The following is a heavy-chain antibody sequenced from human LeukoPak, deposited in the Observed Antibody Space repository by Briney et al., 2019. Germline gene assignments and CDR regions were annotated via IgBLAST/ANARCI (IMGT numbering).Heavy chain of an antibody. CDR2: ISALFPNT. D-gene: IGHD3-16*01. Sequence: GGSLRLSCAASGFTFDNYVMAWFRQAPGKGLEWVSTISALFPNTYSADSVKGRFTISRDNSKSTLYLQMNSLRAEDTAVYYCARGDLGLHWGQGTLVTVSS. CDR1: GFTFDNYV. V-gene: IGHV3-23*01. J-gene: IGHJ4*02. CDR3: ARGDLGLH.